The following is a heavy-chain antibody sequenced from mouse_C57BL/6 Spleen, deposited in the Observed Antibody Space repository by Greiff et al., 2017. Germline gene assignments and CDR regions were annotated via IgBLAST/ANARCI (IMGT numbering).Heavy chain of an antibody. V-gene: IGHV14-4*01. J-gene: IGHJ4*01. CDR1: GFNIKDDY. CDR2: IDPENGDT. CDR3: TGDSGPYYAMDY. Sequence: VQLKESGAELVRPGASVKLSCTASGFNIKDDYMHWVKQRPEQGLEWIGWIDPENGDTEYASKFQGKATITADTSSNTAYLQLSSLTSEDTAVYYCTGDSGPYYAMDYWGQGTSVTVSS.